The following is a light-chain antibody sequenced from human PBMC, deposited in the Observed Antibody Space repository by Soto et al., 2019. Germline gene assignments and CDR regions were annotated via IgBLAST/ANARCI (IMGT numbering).Light chain of an antibody. CDR3: QQYNNWPPYT. Sequence: EIVMTQSPATLPVSPGERATLSCRASQSVSSNLAWYQQKPGQAPRLLIYGASTRATGIPARFSGSGSGTDFTLTISSLQSEDFAVYYCQQYNNWPPYTFGQGTKLEIK. J-gene: IGKJ2*01. V-gene: IGKV3-15*01. CDR2: GAS. CDR1: QSVSSN.